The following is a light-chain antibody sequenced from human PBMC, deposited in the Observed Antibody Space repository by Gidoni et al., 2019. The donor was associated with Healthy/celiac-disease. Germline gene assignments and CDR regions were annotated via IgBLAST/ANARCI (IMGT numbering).Light chain of an antibody. J-gene: IGLJ3*02. CDR2: LNSDGSH. V-gene: IGLV4-69*01. Sequence: QLVLTQSPSASASLGASVKLTCTLSSGHSSYAIAWHQQQPAKGPRYLMKLNSDGSHSKGDGIPDRFSGSSSGAERYLTISSLQSEDEADYYCQTWGTGTLWVFGGGTKLTVL. CDR1: SGHSSYA. CDR3: QTWGTGTLWV.